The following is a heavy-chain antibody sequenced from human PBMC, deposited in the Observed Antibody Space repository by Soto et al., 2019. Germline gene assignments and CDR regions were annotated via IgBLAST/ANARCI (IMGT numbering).Heavy chain of an antibody. CDR1: GFTFSGSA. Sequence: GGSLRLSCAASGFTFSGSAMHWVRQASGKGLEWVGRIRSKANSYATAYAASVKGRFTISRDDSKNKAYLQMNSLKTEDTAVYYCTRQQGGFLDWLFEGYGMDVWGQGTTVTVSS. CDR3: TRQQGGFLDWLFEGYGMDV. V-gene: IGHV3-73*01. CDR2: IRSKANSYAT. D-gene: IGHD3-3*01. J-gene: IGHJ6*02.